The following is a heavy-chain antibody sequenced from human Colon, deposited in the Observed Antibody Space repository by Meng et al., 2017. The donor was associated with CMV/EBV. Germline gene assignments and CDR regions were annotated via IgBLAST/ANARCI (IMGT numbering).Heavy chain of an antibody. Sequence: GGSLRLSCAASGFTFGSHWMHWVRQAPGKGLEWVANINRDGSEKNYVDSVKGRFTVSRDNVKNSLYLQMNSLRVEDMAFYYCAKGQGIIYDWGQGTLVTVSS. CDR1: GFTFGSHW. CDR2: INRDGSEK. J-gene: IGHJ4*02. CDR3: AKGQGIIYD. V-gene: IGHV3-7*01. D-gene: IGHD5/OR15-5a*01.